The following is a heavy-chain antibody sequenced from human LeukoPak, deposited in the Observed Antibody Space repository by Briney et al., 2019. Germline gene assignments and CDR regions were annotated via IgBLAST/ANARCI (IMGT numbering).Heavy chain of an antibody. CDR1: GGSISSYY. CDR2: IYYSGST. Sequence: PSETLSLTCTVSGGSISSYYWSWIRQPPGKGLEWIGYIYYSGSTNYNPSLKSRVTISVDTSKNQFSLKLSSVTAADTAVYYCARVSSSSSRGGTFDYWGQGTLVTVSS. V-gene: IGHV4-59*01. CDR3: ARVSSSSSRGGTFDY. J-gene: IGHJ4*02. D-gene: IGHD6-13*01.